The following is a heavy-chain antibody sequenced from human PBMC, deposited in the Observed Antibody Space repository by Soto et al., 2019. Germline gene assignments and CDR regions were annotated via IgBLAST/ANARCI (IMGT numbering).Heavy chain of an antibody. CDR2: VGYGGIT. D-gene: IGHD3-22*01. CDR1: GASTISGRHS. CDR3: ARQEDYYDTDY. J-gene: IGHJ4*02. Sequence: PSETLSLTCTVSGASTISGRHSWGWLRQPPGKGLDWIGTVGYGGITYYNPSLRSRTPISLDTSKNHLSLWLTSVTAAETAVYYCARQEDYYDTDYWGQGNMVTVSS. V-gene: IGHV4-39*02.